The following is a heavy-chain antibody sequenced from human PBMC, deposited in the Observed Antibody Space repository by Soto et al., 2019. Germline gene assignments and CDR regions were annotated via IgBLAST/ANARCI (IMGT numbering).Heavy chain of an antibody. D-gene: IGHD3-22*01. V-gene: IGHV3-43*02. Sequence: VHMVESGGGVVHPGGSLRLSCAVSEFTFADYAVHWVRQSAGKGLEWVSFINADGSEKYYADSVRGRFTIFRDNSKDSFYLQMNSLRLEDTAMYYCAKAKFYYDSSPYDSWGQGTLVTVSS. J-gene: IGHJ4*02. CDR3: AKAKFYYDSSPYDS. CDR2: INADGSEK. CDR1: EFTFADYA.